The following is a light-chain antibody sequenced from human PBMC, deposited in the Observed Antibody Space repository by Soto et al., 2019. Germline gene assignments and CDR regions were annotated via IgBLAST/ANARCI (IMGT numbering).Light chain of an antibody. J-gene: IGLJ1*01. Sequence: QSVLTQPASVSGSPGQSITISCTGTSSDVGGYNYVSWYQQQPGKAPKFMIYDVTNRPSGVSNRFSGSKSGNTASLTISGLQAEDGADYYCCSYTTSNTRQIVFGTGT. CDR3: CSYTTSNTRQIV. V-gene: IGLV2-14*01. CDR1: SSDVGGYNY. CDR2: DVT.